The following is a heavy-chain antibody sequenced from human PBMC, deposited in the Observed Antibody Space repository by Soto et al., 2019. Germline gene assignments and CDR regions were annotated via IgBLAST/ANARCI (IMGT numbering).Heavy chain of an antibody. CDR1: GFTFSSYA. CDR2: ISYDGSNK. D-gene: IGHD4-17*01. CDR3: AREDYGDYVGAFDI. V-gene: IGHV3-30-3*01. Sequence: ESGGGVVQPGRSLRLSCAASGFTFSSYAMHWVRQAPGKGLEWVAVISYDGSNKYYADSVKGRFTISRDNSKNTLYLQMNSLRAEDTAVYYCAREDYGDYVGAFDIWGQGTMVTVSS. J-gene: IGHJ3*02.